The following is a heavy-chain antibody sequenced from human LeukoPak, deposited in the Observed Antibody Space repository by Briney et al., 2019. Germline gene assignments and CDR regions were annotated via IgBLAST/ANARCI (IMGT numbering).Heavy chain of an antibody. D-gene: IGHD3-22*01. CDR2: INHSGST. CDR3: ARLPHYYDSSGYYHFDY. Sequence: PSETLSLTCAVYGGSFSGYYWSWIRQPPGNGLEWIGEINHSGSTNYKPSLKRRVTMSVDTSKNQFSLKLSSVTAADTAVYYCARLPHYYDSSGYYHFDYWGQGTLVTVSS. V-gene: IGHV4-34*01. J-gene: IGHJ4*02. CDR1: GGSFSGYY.